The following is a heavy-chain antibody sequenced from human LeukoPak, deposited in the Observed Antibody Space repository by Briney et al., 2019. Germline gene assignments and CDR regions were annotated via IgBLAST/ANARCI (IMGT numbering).Heavy chain of an antibody. CDR1: GASISGSGYY. CDR3: AKSGGYGLIDY. CDR2: IYSSGSP. V-gene: IGHV4-39*01. J-gene: IGHJ4*02. D-gene: IGHD1-26*01. Sequence: SETLSLTCTVSGASISGSGYYWGSLGQPPGKGLEWIGSIYSSGSPYYNASLQSRVSISIETPKTQPSLTLNSVTAADTAMYYCAKSGGYGLIDYWGQGTLVTVSS.